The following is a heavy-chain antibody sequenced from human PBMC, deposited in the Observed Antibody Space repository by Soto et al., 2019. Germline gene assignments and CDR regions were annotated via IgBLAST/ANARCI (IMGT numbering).Heavy chain of an antibody. CDR2: IYPGDSDT. V-gene: IGHV5-51*01. J-gene: IGHJ3*02. Sequence: HGESLKISCEASGYTFTTNWIAWVRQMPGKGLEWMGIIYPGDSDTRYSPSFQGQVTISADKSISTAYLQWSSLKASDTAMYYCARSALATGGAFDIWGQGTMVTVSS. CDR3: ARSALATGGAFDI. CDR1: GYTFTTNW.